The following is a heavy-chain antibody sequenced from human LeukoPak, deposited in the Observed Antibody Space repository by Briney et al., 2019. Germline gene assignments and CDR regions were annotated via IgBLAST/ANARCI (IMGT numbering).Heavy chain of an antibody. V-gene: IGHV3-23*01. Sequence: GGSLRLSCVASGFTFSNYAMNWVCQAPGKGLEWVSGVSGGGSSTYYADSVKGRFTISRDNSKNMLYLQMNSLRAEDTAVYYCAKDLYTSRYACCFDYWGQVTLATVSS. J-gene: IGHJ4*02. D-gene: IGHD6-13*01. CDR1: GFTFSNYA. CDR3: AKDLYTSRYACCFDY. CDR2: VSGGGSST.